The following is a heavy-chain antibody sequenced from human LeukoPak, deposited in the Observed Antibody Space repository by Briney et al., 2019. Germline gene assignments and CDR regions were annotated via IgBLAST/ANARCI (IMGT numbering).Heavy chain of an antibody. Sequence: ASVKVSCKASGYTFTSYYMHWVRQAPGEGLEWMGIINPSGGSTTYAQKFQGRVTMTTDTSTSTAYMELRSLRSDDTAVYYCARGRKSSYSYYYMDIWGKGTTVTVSS. CDR1: GYTFTSYY. J-gene: IGHJ6*03. CDR3: ARGRKSSYSYYYMDI. CDR2: INPSGGST. V-gene: IGHV1-46*01.